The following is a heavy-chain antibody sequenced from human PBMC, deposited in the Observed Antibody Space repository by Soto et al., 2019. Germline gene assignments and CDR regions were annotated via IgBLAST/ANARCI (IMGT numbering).Heavy chain of an antibody. V-gene: IGHV5-10-1*01. CDR2: IDPSDSYT. J-gene: IGHJ6*02. D-gene: IGHD5-18*01. Sequence: PGESLKISCNGSGYSFTIYWISWVRQMPGKGLEWMGRIDPSDSYTNYSPSFQGHVTISADKSISTAYLQWSSLKASDTAMYYCARQSSVYSYGFYYYYGMDVWGQGTTVTVSS. CDR1: GYSFTIYW. CDR3: ARQSSVYSYGFYYYYGMDV.